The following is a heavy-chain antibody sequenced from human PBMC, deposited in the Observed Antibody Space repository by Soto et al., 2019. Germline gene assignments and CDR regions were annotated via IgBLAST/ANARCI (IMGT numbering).Heavy chain of an antibody. V-gene: IGHV3-23*01. CDR2: IGGGGIST. D-gene: IGHD3-3*01. Sequence: PGVSLRLSCAASGFTFSNYAMSWVRQAPGKGLEWVSLIGGGGISTYYADSMKGRFTISRDNSKNTLYLQMSSLRVEDTAVYYCAKRGDDFLSGYYYYFDYWGLGTLVTVSS. CDR3: AKRGDDFLSGYYYYFDY. CDR1: GFTFSNYA. J-gene: IGHJ4*02.